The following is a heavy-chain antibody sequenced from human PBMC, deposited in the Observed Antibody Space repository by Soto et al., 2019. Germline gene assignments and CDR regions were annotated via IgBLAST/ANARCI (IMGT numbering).Heavy chain of an antibody. CDR3: ARIGAASSDY. D-gene: IGHD6-13*01. CDR2: IYHRGGT. V-gene: IGHV4-59*02. CDR1: GGSVSDYY. Sequence: QVQLQESGPALVNPSETLSLTCTVSGGSVSDYYWSWIRQSPGGELEWIGYIYHRGGTNYNPSLKSRVTFSVDTSKNQFSLKLNSVTAADTAIYYCARIGAASSDYWGQGTQVTVSS. J-gene: IGHJ4*02.